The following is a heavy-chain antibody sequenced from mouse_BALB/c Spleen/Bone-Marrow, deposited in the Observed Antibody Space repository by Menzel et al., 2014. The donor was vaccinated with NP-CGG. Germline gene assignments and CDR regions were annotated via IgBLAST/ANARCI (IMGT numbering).Heavy chain of an antibody. J-gene: IGHJ2*01. CDR1: GYTFSSYW. D-gene: IGHD4-1*01. CDR3: ATGTY. CDR2: ILPGSGST. Sequence: VQVVESGAELMKPGASVKISCKATGYTFSSYWIEWVKQRPGHGLEXIGEILPGSGSTNYNEKFKGKATFTADTSSNTAYMQLSSPTSEDSAVYYCATGTYWGQGTTLTVSS. V-gene: IGHV1-9*01.